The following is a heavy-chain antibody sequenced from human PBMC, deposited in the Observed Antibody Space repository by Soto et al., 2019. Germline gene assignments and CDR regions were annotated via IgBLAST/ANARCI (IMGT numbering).Heavy chain of an antibody. D-gene: IGHD2-2*02. CDR3: ARARLGYCSSTSCYTGYRYCSGGSCYYYYYGMDV. J-gene: IGHJ6*02. V-gene: IGHV4-34*01. Sequence: PSETLSLTCAVYGGSFSGYYWSWIRQPPGKGLEWIGEINHSGSTSYNPSLKSRVTISVDTPKNQFSLKLSSVTAADTAVYYCARARLGYCSSTSCYTGYRYCSGGSCYYYYYGMDVWGQGTTVTVSS. CDR2: INHSGST. CDR1: GGSFSGYY.